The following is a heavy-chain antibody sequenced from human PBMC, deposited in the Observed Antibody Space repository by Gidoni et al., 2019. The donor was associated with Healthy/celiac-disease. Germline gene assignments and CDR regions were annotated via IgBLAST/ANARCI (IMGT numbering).Heavy chain of an antibody. J-gene: IGHJ4*02. CDR2: IYYSGST. D-gene: IGHD6-19*01. CDR3: ARGRYSSGWTPDY. V-gene: IGHV4-59*08. CDR1: GGSISSYY. Sequence: QVQLQESGPGLVKPSETLSLTCTVSGGSISSYYWSWIRQPPGKGLEWIGYIYYSGSTNYNPSLKSRVTISVDTSKNQFSLKLSSVTAADTAVYYCARGRYSSGWTPDYWGQGTLVTVSS.